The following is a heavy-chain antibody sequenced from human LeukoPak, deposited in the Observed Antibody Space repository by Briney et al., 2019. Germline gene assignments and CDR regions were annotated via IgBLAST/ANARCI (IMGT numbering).Heavy chain of an antibody. CDR1: GGSVTSTTYY. D-gene: IGHD3/OR15-3a*01. CDR2: VYYTGST. V-gene: IGHV4-39*01. J-gene: IGHJ2*01. CDR3: ARLRKGRYLDYILVYW. Sequence: SETLSHTSSVSGGSVTSTTYYWGWIRQPPGGGLEWIANVYYTGSTYSNPSLKSRATMSVDTSKNQFSLTMTSVTAADTAVYYCARLRKGRYLDYILVYW.